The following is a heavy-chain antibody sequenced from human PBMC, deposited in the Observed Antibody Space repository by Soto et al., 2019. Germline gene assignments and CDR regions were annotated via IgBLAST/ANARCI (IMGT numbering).Heavy chain of an antibody. CDR3: ARVRYQLLKSDWFDP. CDR2: ISAYNGNT. D-gene: IGHD2-2*01. J-gene: IGHJ5*02. Sequence: QVQLVQSGAEVKKPGASVKVSCKASGYTFTSYGISWVRQAPGQGLEWMGWISAYNGNTNYAQKLQGRVTMTTDTSMSTAYMELRSLRSDDTAVYYCARVRYQLLKSDWFDPWGQGTLVTVSS. CDR1: GYTFTSYG. V-gene: IGHV1-18*04.